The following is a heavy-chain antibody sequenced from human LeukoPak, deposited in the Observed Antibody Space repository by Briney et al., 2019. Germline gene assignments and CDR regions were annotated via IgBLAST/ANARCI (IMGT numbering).Heavy chain of an antibody. CDR1: GGSFSGYY. J-gene: IGHJ6*02. V-gene: IGHV4-34*01. CDR2: INHSGST. D-gene: IGHD2-2*01. Sequence: SETLSLTCAVYGGSFSGYYWSWIRQPPGKGLEWIGEINHSGSTNYNPSLKSRVTISVDTSKNQFSLKLSSVTAADTAVYYCARGGLQCSSTSCYIYYYYGMDVWGQGTTVTVSS. CDR3: ARGGLQCSSTSCYIYYYYGMDV.